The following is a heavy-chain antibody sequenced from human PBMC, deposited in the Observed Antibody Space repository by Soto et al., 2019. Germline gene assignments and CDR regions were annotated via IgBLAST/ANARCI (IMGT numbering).Heavy chain of an antibody. Sequence: QVQLQESGPGLVEPSQTLSLTCTVSGASITSAGYYWSWIRQHSGKGLEWIGYIHHSGSTYYNPSLKSRITFSVVTAKNQFSLRLTSVTAADTAVYYCARNPIHGDYLGWLDTWGQGTLVTVSS. D-gene: IGHD4-17*01. CDR1: GASITSAGYY. J-gene: IGHJ5*02. V-gene: IGHV4-31*03. CDR3: ARNPIHGDYLGWLDT. CDR2: IHHSGST.